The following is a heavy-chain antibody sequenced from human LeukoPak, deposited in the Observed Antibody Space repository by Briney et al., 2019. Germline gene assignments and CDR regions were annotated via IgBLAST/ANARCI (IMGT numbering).Heavy chain of an antibody. J-gene: IGHJ4*02. Sequence: GGSLRLSCAASGFTFSSYAMSWVRQAPGKGLEWVSGISGSGGSAYYADSVKGRFTISRDNSINTLFLQMNSLRAEDSALYYCAKDRITATPYYFDFWGQGTLGTVSS. CDR1: GFTFSSYA. D-gene: IGHD1-20*01. V-gene: IGHV3-23*01. CDR2: ISGSGGSA. CDR3: AKDRITATPYYFDF.